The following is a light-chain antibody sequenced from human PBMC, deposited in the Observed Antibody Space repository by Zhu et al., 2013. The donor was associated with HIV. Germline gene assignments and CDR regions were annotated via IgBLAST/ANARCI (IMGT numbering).Light chain of an antibody. CDR1: QSISSY. V-gene: IGKV1-5*03. CDR2: KAS. Sequence: DIQMTQSPSNLSASVGDRVTITCRASQSISSYLAWYQQIPGKAPKVLVYKASNLESGVPSRFSGSGSGTEFSLTISSLQPDDFATYYCQQYKIYSRTFGQGTKVEIK. J-gene: IGKJ1*01. CDR3: QQYKIYSRT.